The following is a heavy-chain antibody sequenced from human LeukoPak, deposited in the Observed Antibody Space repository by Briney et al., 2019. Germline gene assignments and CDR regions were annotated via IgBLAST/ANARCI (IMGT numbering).Heavy chain of an antibody. V-gene: IGHV3-9*01. D-gene: IGHD2-15*01. Sequence: GGSLRLSCAASGFTFDDYAMHWVRQAPGKGLEWVSGISWNSGSIGYADSAKGRFTISRANAENSQYLQKDSLRAEDTALYYCAALSGYCSGGSCFQRFDPWGQGTLVTVSS. CDR2: ISWNSGSI. J-gene: IGHJ5*02. CDR3: AALSGYCSGGSCFQRFDP. CDR1: GFTFDDYA.